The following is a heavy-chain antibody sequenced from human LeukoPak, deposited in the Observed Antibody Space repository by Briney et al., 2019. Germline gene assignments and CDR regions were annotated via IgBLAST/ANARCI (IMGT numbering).Heavy chain of an antibody. CDR3: AKDPGIGYGGNSGYFDY. CDR1: GFTFSDYY. Sequence: PGGSLRLSCAASGFTFSDYYMSWIRQAPGKGLECVSYISSSGSTIYYADSVKGRFTISRDNAKNSLYLQMNSLRAEDTALYYCAKDPGIGYGGNSGYFDYWGQGTLVTVSS. D-gene: IGHD4-23*01. V-gene: IGHV3-11*01. CDR2: ISSSGSTI. J-gene: IGHJ4*02.